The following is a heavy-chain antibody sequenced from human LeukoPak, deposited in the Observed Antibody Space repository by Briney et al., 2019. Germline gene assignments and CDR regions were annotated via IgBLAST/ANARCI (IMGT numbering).Heavy chain of an antibody. Sequence: ASVKVSCKASGGTFSGYAISWVRQAPGQGLEWMGGIIPIFGTANYAQKFQGRVTITTDESTSTAYMELSSLRSEDTAVYYCARRGWNYYYMDVWGKGTTVTVSS. CDR2: IIPIFGTA. J-gene: IGHJ6*03. CDR3: ARRGWNYYYMDV. D-gene: IGHD2-15*01. V-gene: IGHV1-69*05. CDR1: GGTFSGYA.